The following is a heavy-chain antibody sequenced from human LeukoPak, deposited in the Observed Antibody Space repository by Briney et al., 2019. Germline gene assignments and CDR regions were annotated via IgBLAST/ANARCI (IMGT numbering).Heavy chain of an antibody. CDR1: GGSISSSSYY. D-gene: IGHD3-10*01. V-gene: IGHV4-39*07. Sequence: PSETLSLTCTVSGGSISSSSYYWGWIRQPPGKGLEWIGSIYYSGSTYYNPSLKSRVTISVDTSKNQFSLKLSSVTAADTAVDYCAQGVRGASYYYYYYMDVWGKGTTVTVSS. CDR3: AQGVRGASYYYYYYMDV. CDR2: IYYSGST. J-gene: IGHJ6*03.